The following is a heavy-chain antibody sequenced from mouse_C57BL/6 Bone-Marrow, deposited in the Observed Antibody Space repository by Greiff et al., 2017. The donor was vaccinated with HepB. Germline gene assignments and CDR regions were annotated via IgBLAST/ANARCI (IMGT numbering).Heavy chain of an antibody. CDR2: INPNNGGT. CDR1: GYTFTDYY. J-gene: IGHJ1*03. CDR3: ARDQLGRGDWYFDV. Sequence: EVQLQQSGPELVKPGASVKISCKASGYTFTDYYMNWVKQSHGKSLEWIGDINPNNGGTSYNQKFKGKATLTVDKSSSTAYMELRSLTSEDSAVYYCARDQLGRGDWYFDVWGTGTTVTVSS. D-gene: IGHD4-1*02. V-gene: IGHV1-26*01.